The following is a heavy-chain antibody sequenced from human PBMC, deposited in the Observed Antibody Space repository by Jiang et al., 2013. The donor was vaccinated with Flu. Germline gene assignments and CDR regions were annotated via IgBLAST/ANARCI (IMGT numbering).Heavy chain of an antibody. CDR3: ASSPGANVDTALDY. V-gene: IGHV4-34*01. CDR2: SIIVEAP. J-gene: IGHJ4*02. CDR1: GGSFSGYY. Sequence: LKPSETLSLTCAVYGGSFSGYYWSWIRQPPGKGWSGLGKSIIVEAPTTTRSLKSRVTISVDTSKNQFSLKLSSVTAADTAVYYCASSPGANVDTALDYWGQGTLVTVSS. D-gene: IGHD5-18*01.